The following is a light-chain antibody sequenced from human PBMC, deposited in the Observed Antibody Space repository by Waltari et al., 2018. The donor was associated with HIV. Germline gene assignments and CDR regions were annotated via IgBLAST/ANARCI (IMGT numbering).Light chain of an antibody. CDR3: QQYYTVRPT. Sequence: DIVMTQSPDSLAVSLGERATFNCRSSRTVLSNSDNRNYLAWYQQKTGQSPNVLIYWASTRQSGVPDRFSASGSGTNFSLTISSLQAADVAVYYWQQYYTVRPTFGGGTKVEIK. V-gene: IGKV4-1*01. J-gene: IGKJ4*01. CDR2: WAS. CDR1: RTVLSNSDNRNY.